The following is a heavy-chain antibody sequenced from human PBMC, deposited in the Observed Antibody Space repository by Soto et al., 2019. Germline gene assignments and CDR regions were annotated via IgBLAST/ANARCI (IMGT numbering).Heavy chain of an antibody. Sequence: PSETPSLTCNVSGGSIRSSYWNWIRQPPGKGLEXIGYIXXSXSXTXNXXXXNRVTISVDTSKNQFSLKLNSVTAADTAVYYCARDPGITGTTDYFDHWGQGPLV. CDR2: IXXSXSX. V-gene: IGHV4-59*01. CDR1: GGSIRSSY. D-gene: IGHD1-7*01. J-gene: IGHJ4*02. CDR3: ARDPGITGTTDYFDH.